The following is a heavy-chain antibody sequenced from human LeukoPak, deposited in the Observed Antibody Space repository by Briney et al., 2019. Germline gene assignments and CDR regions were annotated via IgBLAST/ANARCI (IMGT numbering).Heavy chain of an antibody. CDR2: FKTKYHQV. Sequence: GGSLRLSCVASGFTFSDYAMNWVRQAPGKGPEWVSTFKTKYHQVHYAESVRGRFTIPTDNSRNTVFLQMNSLRADDTALYYCARYVPDYTRFDYWGQGALVTVSS. D-gene: IGHD4-11*01. J-gene: IGHJ4*02. V-gene: IGHV3-23*05. CDR1: GFTFSDYA. CDR3: ARYVPDYTRFDY.